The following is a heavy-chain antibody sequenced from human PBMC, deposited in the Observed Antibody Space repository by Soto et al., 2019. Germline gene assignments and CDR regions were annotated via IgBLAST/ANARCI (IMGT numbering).Heavy chain of an antibody. CDR3: ARSRDGYNWSFDY. Sequence: SETLSLTCAVYGGSFSGYYWSWIRQPPGKGLEWIGEINHSGSTNYNPSLKSRVTISVDTSKNQFSLKLSSVTAADTAVYYCARSRDGYNWSFDYWGQGTLVTVYS. V-gene: IGHV4-34*01. J-gene: IGHJ4*02. D-gene: IGHD5-12*01. CDR1: GGSFSGYY. CDR2: INHSGST.